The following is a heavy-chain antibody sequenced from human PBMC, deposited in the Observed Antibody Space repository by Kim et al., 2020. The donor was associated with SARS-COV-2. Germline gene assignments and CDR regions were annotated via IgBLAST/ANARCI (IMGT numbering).Heavy chain of an antibody. J-gene: IGHJ6*02. CDR2: ISGSGGST. CDR3: AKSIWETVGILYYYYGMDV. D-gene: IGHD3-16*01. V-gene: IGHV3-23*01. CDR1: GFTFSSYA. Sequence: GGSLRLSCAASGFTFSSYAMSWVRQAPGKGLEWVSAISGSGGSTYYADSVKGRFTISRDNSKNTLYLQMNSLRAEDTAVYYCAKSIWETVGILYYYYGMDVWGQGTTVTVSS.